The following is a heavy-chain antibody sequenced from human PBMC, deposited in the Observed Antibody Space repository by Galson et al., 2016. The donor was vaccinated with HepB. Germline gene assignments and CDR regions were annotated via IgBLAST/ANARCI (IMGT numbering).Heavy chain of an antibody. V-gene: IGHV3-23*01. CDR2: ISSRGDRT. Sequence: SLRLSCAASGFTFRSYAMGWVRQAPGKGLEWVSFISSRGDRTSYADSVKGRLTISRDYSKDMLYLQMTSLRAEDSAIYYCAKEGWYGHYFDYWGQGTLVTVSS. CDR1: GFTFRSYA. CDR3: AKEGWYGHYFDY. D-gene: IGHD6-19*01. J-gene: IGHJ4*02.